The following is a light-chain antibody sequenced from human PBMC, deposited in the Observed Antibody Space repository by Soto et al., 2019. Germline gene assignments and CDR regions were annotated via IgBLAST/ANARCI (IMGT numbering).Light chain of an antibody. CDR1: QSLVYLDGNTY. V-gene: IGKV2-30*01. Sequence: DVVMTQSPLSLPVTLGQPASISCRSSQSLVYLDGNTYLNWFQQRPGQSPRRLIYKVSNRDSGVPDRVSGSGSGTDFTLKISRVEAEDVGVDYCVQDTRWPRTFGQGTKVEIK. CDR2: KVS. CDR3: VQDTRWPRT. J-gene: IGKJ1*01.